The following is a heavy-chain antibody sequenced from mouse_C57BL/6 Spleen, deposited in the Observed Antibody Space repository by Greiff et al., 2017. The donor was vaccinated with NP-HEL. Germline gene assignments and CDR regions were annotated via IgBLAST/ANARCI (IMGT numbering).Heavy chain of an antibody. Sequence: EVQRVESEGGLVQPGSSMKLSCTASGFTFSDYYMAWVRQVPEKGLEWVANINYDGSSTYYLDSLKSRFIISRDNAKNILYLQMSSLKSEDTATYYCARGSSYGYYAMDYWGQGTSVTVSS. V-gene: IGHV5-16*01. CDR2: INYDGSST. D-gene: IGHD1-1*01. CDR3: ARGSSYGYYAMDY. J-gene: IGHJ4*01. CDR1: GFTFSDYY.